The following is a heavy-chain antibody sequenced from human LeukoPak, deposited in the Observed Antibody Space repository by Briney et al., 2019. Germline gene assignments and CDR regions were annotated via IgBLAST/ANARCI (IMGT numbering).Heavy chain of an antibody. D-gene: IGHD3-10*01. CDR1: GGSLSDYH. Sequence: SETLSLTCAVYGGSLSDYHWRWIRQPPGKGLEWIGEISHSGSTYYNPSLKSRVTISVDTSKNQFSLKLSSVTAADTAVYYCARDHRATHYGSGSSRGGWFDPWGQGTLVTVSS. CDR3: ARDHRATHYGSGSSRGGWFDP. V-gene: IGHV4-34*01. J-gene: IGHJ5*02. CDR2: ISHSGST.